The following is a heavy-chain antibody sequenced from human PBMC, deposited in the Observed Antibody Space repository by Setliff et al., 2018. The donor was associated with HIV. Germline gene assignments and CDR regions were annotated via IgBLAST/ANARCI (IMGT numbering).Heavy chain of an antibody. CDR3: ARDRAEADVGGGVRGPTYFCDY. CDR2: IIPVFGSA. V-gene: IGHV1-69*05. J-gene: IGHJ4*02. Sequence: SVKVSCKASGGTFSTSAIGWVRQTPGRGLEWMGGIIPVFGSAHYTQKFQDRITITTDESTSSVFVELSNLRPDDTAIYYCARDRAEADVGGGVRGPTYFCDYWGQGTLVTVSS. CDR1: GGTFSTSA. D-gene: IGHD3-16*01.